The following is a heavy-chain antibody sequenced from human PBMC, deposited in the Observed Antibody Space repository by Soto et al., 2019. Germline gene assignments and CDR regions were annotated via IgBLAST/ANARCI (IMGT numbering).Heavy chain of an antibody. D-gene: IGHD2-15*01. J-gene: IGHJ4*02. Sequence: EVQLVESGGGLVQPGGSLRLSCAASGFTFSSYWMHWVRQAPGKGLVWVSRINSDGSSTSYADSVKGRFTISRDNAKNTLYLQMNSLIAEDTAVYYLVRRSRVVAAATREDYWGQGTLVNVSS. V-gene: IGHV3-74*01. CDR2: INSDGSST. CDR1: GFTFSSYW. CDR3: VRRSRVVAAATREDY.